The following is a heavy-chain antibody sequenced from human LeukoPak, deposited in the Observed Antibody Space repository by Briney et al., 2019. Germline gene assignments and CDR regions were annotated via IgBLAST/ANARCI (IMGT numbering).Heavy chain of an antibody. CDR1: GGSISSGGYS. V-gene: IGHV4-30-2*01. CDR3: ARAGGTMIVGSHAFDI. D-gene: IGHD3-22*01. J-gene: IGHJ3*02. Sequence: PSETLSLTCAVSGGSISSGGYSWSWIRQPPGKGLEWIGYIYHSGSTYYNPSLKSRVTISVDRSKNQFSLKLSSVTAADTAVYYCARAGGTMIVGSHAFDIWGQGTMVTVSS. CDR2: IYHSGST.